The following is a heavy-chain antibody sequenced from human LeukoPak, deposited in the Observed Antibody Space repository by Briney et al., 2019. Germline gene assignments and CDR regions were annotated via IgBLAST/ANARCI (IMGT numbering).Heavy chain of an antibody. J-gene: IGHJ1*01. V-gene: IGHV4-61*02. Sequence: SETLSLTCTVSGGSISSGSYYWSWIRQPAGKGLEWIGRIYTSGSTNYNPSLKSRVTISVDTSKNQFSLKLSSVTAADTAVYYCARDHPWCGGDCYFTWGQGTLVTVSS. CDR1: GGSISSGSYY. D-gene: IGHD2-21*01. CDR3: ARDHPWCGGDCYFT. CDR2: IYTSGST.